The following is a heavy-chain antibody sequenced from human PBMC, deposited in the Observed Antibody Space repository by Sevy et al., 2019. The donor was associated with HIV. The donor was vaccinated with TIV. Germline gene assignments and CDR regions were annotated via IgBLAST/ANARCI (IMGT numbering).Heavy chain of an antibody. CDR1: EFTFRDYT. J-gene: IGHJ4*02. CDR3: ARDRDYYGSGTYDH. D-gene: IGHD3-10*01. V-gene: IGHV3-21*06. Sequence: GGSLRLSCAASEFTFRDYTMNWVRQTPGKGLEWVSYISSGSSYIRYADSVKGRLTISRDNAENSLYLQMNSLRAEDTGVYYCARDRDYYGSGTYDHWGQGTLVTVSS. CDR2: ISSGSSYI.